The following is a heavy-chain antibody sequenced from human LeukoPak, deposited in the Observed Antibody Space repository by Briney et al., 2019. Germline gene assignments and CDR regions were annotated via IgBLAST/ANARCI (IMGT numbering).Heavy chain of an antibody. Sequence: GSSVKVSCKASGGTFSSYAISWVRQAPGQGLEWMGGIIPIFGTANYAQKFQGRVTITADKSTSTAYMELSSLRSEDTAVYYCARERVDTAMVTTGYYYYMDVRGKGTTVTVSS. CDR3: ARERVDTAMVTTGYYYYMDV. CDR2: IIPIFGTA. CDR1: GGTFSSYA. J-gene: IGHJ6*03. V-gene: IGHV1-69*06. D-gene: IGHD5-18*01.